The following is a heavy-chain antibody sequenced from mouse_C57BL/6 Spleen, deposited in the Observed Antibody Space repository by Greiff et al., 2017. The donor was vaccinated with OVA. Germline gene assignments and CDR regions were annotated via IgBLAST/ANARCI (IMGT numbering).Heavy chain of an antibody. CDR3: ARDRTMDY. CDR2: ISDGGSYT. CDR1: GFTFSSYA. V-gene: IGHV5-4*01. J-gene: IGHJ4*01. Sequence: EVQGVESGGGLVKPGGSLKLSCAASGFTFSSYAMSWVRQTPEKRLEWVATISDGGSYTYYPDNVTGRFTISRDNAKNNLYLQMSHLKSEDTAMYYCARDRTMDYWGQGTSVTVSS.